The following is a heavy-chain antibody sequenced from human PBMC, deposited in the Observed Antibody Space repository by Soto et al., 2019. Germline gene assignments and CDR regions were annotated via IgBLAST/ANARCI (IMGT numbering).Heavy chain of an antibody. Sequence: GGSLRLSCAASGFTFRSYAMHWVRQAPGKGLEWVAVISDDGSNKYYADSVKGRFTISRDNSNNTLYLQMNSLRAEDTAVYYCANYPRYNPNDAFDIWGQGTMVTVSS. CDR2: ISDDGSNK. V-gene: IGHV3-30*18. J-gene: IGHJ3*02. CDR3: ANYPRYNPNDAFDI. D-gene: IGHD1-1*01. CDR1: GFTFRSYA.